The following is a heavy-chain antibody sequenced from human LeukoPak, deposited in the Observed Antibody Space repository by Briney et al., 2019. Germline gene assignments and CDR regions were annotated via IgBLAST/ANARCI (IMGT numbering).Heavy chain of an antibody. CDR2: IKQDGSEK. V-gene: IGHV3-7*01. CDR3: ARIPYSRTDSSGYYSVFYYFDY. D-gene: IGHD3-22*01. Sequence: GGSLRLSCAASGFTFSSYWMSWVRQAPGKGLEWVANIKQDGSEKYYVDFVKGRFTISRDNAKNSLYLQMNSLRAEDTAVYYCARIPYSRTDSSGYYSVFYYFDYWGQGTLVTVSS. J-gene: IGHJ4*02. CDR1: GFTFSSYW.